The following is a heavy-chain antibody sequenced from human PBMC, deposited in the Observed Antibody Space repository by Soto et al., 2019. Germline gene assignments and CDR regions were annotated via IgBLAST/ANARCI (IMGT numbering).Heavy chain of an antibody. Sequence: SETLSLTCAVYGGSFSGYYWSWIRQPRGKGLEWIGEINHSGSTNYNPSLKSRVTISVDTSKNQFSLKLSSVTAADTAVYYCAVVGAAANYYYYGMDVWGQGTTVTVSS. CDR2: INHSGST. CDR1: GGSFSGYY. D-gene: IGHD6-13*01. CDR3: AVVGAAANYYYYGMDV. J-gene: IGHJ6*02. V-gene: IGHV4-34*01.